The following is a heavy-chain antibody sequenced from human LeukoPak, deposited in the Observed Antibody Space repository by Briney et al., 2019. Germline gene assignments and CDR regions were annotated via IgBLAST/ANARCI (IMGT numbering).Heavy chain of an antibody. CDR1: GFTFSSYA. D-gene: IGHD3-3*01. Sequence: GGSLRLSCAASGFTFSSYAMSWVRQAPGKGLEWVSAISGSGGSTYNADSVKGRFTISRDNSKNTLFLQMNSLRAEDTALYYCARLPYDFWSGSLDYWGQGTLVTVSS. CDR2: ISGSGGST. CDR3: ARLPYDFWSGSLDY. V-gene: IGHV3-23*01. J-gene: IGHJ4*02.